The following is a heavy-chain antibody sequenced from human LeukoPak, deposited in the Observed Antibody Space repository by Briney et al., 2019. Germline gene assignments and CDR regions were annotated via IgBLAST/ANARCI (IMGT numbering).Heavy chain of an antibody. Sequence: GGSLEISCQGSGYNFTSYWIGWGRPVPGKGLEWMGIIYPGDSDTRYSPSFQGQVTISADKSISTAYLQWSSLKASDTAMYYCARTRMGAAADPFDYWGQGTLVTVSS. CDR2: IYPGDSDT. V-gene: IGHV5-51*01. D-gene: IGHD6-13*01. J-gene: IGHJ4*02. CDR1: GYNFTSYW. CDR3: ARTRMGAAADPFDY.